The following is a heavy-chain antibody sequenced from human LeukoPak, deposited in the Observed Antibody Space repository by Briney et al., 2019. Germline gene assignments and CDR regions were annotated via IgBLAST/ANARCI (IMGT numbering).Heavy chain of an antibody. CDR1: GYTFTSYG. V-gene: IGHV1-18*01. J-gene: IGHJ4*02. D-gene: IGHD3-22*01. CDR3: AAQLYYYDSSGYYYSPFDY. CDR2: ISAYNGNT. Sequence: ASVKVSCKASGYTFTSYGISWVRQAPGQGLEWMGWISAYNGNTNYAQKLQGRVTMTTDTSTSTAYMELRSLRSDDTAVYYCAAQLYYYDSSGYYYSPFDYWGQGTLVTVSS.